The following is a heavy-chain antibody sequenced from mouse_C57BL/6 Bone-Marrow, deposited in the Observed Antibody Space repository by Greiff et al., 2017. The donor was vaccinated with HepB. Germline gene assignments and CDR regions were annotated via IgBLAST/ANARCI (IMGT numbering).Heavy chain of an antibody. J-gene: IGHJ4*01. CDR2: INPSTVGT. V-gene: IGHV1-42*01. CDR3: ARMTTVVADYYAMDY. D-gene: IGHD1-1*01. CDR1: GYSFTGYY. Sequence: EVKLQQSGPELVKPGASVKISCKASGYSFTGYYMNWVKQSPEKSLEWIGEINPSTVGTTYNQKFKDKATLTVYKSSSPAYMQLKSLTSEDSAVYCCARMTTVVADYYAMDYWGQGTSVTVSS.